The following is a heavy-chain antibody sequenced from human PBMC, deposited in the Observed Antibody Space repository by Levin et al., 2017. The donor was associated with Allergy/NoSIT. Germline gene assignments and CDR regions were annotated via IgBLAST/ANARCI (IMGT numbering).Heavy chain of an antibody. Sequence: GESLKISCAASGFTFSDHWMHWVRQAPGKGLVWVSRMNGDGTITNYAGSVKGRFTISRDNAKNTLYLQMNSLRAEDTAVYYCARASLSPFDYWGQGTLVTVSS. CDR2: MNGDGTIT. D-gene: IGHD3-16*02. J-gene: IGHJ4*02. CDR1: GFTFSDHW. CDR3: ARASLSPFDY. V-gene: IGHV3-74*01.